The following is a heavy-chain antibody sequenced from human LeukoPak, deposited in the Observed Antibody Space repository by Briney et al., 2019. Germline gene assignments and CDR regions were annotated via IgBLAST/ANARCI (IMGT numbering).Heavy chain of an antibody. CDR2: ITASGGST. CDR1: GFTFSSYA. V-gene: IGHV3-23*01. CDR3: AKVMPARPDY. J-gene: IGHJ4*02. D-gene: IGHD6-6*01. Sequence: GGSLRLSCAASGFTFSSYAMIWVRQAPGKGLEWASAITASGGSTYYADAVKGRFTLSRDNSKNTLYLQMNSLRAGDTAVYYCAKVMPARPDYWGQGTLVTVSS.